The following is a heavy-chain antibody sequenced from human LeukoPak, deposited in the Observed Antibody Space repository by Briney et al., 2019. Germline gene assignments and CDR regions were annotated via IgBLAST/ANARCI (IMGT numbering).Heavy chain of an antibody. V-gene: IGHV3-74*01. CDR2: IKSDGGT. Sequence: GGSLRLSCAASGFTFSTYAMTWVRQAPGKGLVWVSRIKSDGGTNYADSVKGRFTISRDNAKKTVSLQMNSLRPEGTGVYYCARAPSEIGGYYPEYFRHWGQGTLVTVSS. CDR1: GFTFSTYA. D-gene: IGHD3-22*01. CDR3: ARAPSEIGGYYPEYFRH. J-gene: IGHJ1*01.